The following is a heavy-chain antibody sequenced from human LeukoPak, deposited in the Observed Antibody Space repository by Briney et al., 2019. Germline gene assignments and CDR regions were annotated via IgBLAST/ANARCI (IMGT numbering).Heavy chain of an antibody. V-gene: IGHV4-30-4*01. J-gene: IGHJ3*02. Sequence: SETLSLTCTVSGGSISSGDYYWSWIRQPPGKGLEWIGYIYYSGSTYYNPSLKSRVTISVDTSKNQFSLKLSSVTAADTAVYYCARVPVLLWFGELLKGDAFDIWGQGTMVTVSS. CDR3: ARVPVLLWFGELLKGDAFDI. CDR1: GGSISSGDYY. D-gene: IGHD3-10*01. CDR2: IYYSGST.